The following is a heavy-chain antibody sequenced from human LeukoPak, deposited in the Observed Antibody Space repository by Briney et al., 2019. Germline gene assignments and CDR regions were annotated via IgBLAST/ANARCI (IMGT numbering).Heavy chain of an antibody. J-gene: IGHJ4*02. Sequence: PSPTLSLTCPVSGGSIGRYYWSWIRQPPGKGLEWLAYIFFSGTTKYNTSLESRVTISVDTSKKQFSLDLTSVTAADTGLYYCARGGDGYNYVDYWGPGTLVTVSS. CDR1: GGSIGRYY. D-gene: IGHD5-24*01. V-gene: IGHV4-59*01. CDR3: ARGGDGYNYVDY. CDR2: IFFSGTT.